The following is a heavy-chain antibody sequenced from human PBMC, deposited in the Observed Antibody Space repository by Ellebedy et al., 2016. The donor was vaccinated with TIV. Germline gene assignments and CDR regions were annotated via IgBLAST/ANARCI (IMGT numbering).Heavy chain of an antibody. Sequence: SETLSLTCGVFGASFSAYHWNWIRQPPGKGLEWIGDINHSGATNYNPSLKSRVSISVDTAKNQFSLKLSSVTAADTAVYYCAKDRDIVGGATCFDYWGQGTMVSVSS. CDR3: AKDRDIVGGATCFDY. CDR2: INHSGAT. D-gene: IGHD1-26*01. J-gene: IGHJ4*02. V-gene: IGHV4-34*01. CDR1: GASFSAYH.